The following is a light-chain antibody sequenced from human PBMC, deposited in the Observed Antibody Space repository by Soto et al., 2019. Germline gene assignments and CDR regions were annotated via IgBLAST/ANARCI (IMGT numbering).Light chain of an antibody. V-gene: IGLV1-40*01. J-gene: IGLJ3*02. CDR3: QSYDSSLSGWV. Sequence: QSVLTQPPSVSGAPGQRVTISCTGGSSNIGAGYDVHWYQQLPGTAPKLLIYGNSNRPSGVPHRFSGSKSGTSASLAITGLRAEDEADYYCQSYDSSLSGWVFGGGTTLTVL. CDR1: SSNIGAGYD. CDR2: GNS.